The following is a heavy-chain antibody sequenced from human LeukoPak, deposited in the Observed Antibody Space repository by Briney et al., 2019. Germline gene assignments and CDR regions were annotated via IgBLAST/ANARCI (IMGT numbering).Heavy chain of an antibody. CDR3: AKERSAFFDY. D-gene: IGHD3-3*01. CDR2: ISWHGVTT. V-gene: IGHV3-43*01. CDR1: EDYT. J-gene: IGHJ4*02. Sequence: PGGSLRLSCAASEDYTMHWVRQAPRKGLEWVSLISWHGVTTYYADSVKGRFTISRDNSKNSLYLQMNSLRTEDSALYFCAKERSAFFDYWGQGTLVTVSS.